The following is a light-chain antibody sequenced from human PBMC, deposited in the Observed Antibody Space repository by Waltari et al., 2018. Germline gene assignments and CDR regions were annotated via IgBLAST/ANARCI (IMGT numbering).Light chain of an antibody. Sequence: EVVLTQSPATLSLSPGERATLSCRASHRISKFLAWYQQMPGQAPRLLIYDASDRPPGIPARFSGSGSGTDFTLTISSLEPEDFAVYYCQQRTDWLWTFGQGTKVEIK. CDR3: QQRTDWLWT. J-gene: IGKJ1*01. CDR2: DAS. V-gene: IGKV3-11*01. CDR1: HRISKF.